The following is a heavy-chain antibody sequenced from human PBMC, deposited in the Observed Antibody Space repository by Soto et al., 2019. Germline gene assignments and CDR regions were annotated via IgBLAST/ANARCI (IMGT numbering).Heavy chain of an antibody. CDR1: GGSISSGDYY. D-gene: IGHD5-18*01. CDR2: IYYSGST. V-gene: IGHV4-30-4*01. CDR3: ARVRYSYGLDY. J-gene: IGHJ4*02. Sequence: SETLSLTCTVSGGSISSGDYYWSWIRQPPGKGLEWIGYIYYSGSTYYNPSLKSRVTISVDTSKNQFSLKLSPVTAADTAVYYCARVRYSYGLDYWGQGTLVTVSS.